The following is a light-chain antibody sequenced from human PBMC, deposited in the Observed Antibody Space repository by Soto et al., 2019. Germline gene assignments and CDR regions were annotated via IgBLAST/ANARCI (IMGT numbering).Light chain of an antibody. V-gene: IGLV1-44*01. CDR2: SNN. J-gene: IGLJ1*01. CDR1: SSNIGSNT. CDR3: AAWDDSLNGFYV. Sequence: QSALTQPPSASGTPGQRVTISCSGGSSNIGSNTVNWYQQLPGAAPKLLIYSNNQRPSGVPDRFSGSKSGTSASLAISGLQSEDEADYHCAAWDDSLNGFYVFGTGTKVTVL.